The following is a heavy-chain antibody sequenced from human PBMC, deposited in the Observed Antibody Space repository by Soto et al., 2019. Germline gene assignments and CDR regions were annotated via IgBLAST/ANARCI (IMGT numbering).Heavy chain of an antibody. CDR1: GGTFSSYT. J-gene: IGHJ5*02. CDR2: IIPILGIA. D-gene: IGHD2-15*01. Sequence: ASVKVSCKASGGTFSSYTISWVRQAPGQGLEWMGRIIPILGIANYAQKFQGRVTITADKSTSTAYMELSSLGSEDTAVYYCARGSPIVVVVAATPGDNWFDPWGQGTLVTVSS. V-gene: IGHV1-69*02. CDR3: ARGSPIVVVVAATPGDNWFDP.